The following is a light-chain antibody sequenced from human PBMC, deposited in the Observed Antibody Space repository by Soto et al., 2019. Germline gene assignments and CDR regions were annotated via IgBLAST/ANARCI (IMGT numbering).Light chain of an antibody. J-gene: IGLJ2*01. CDR3: QSYDSSLSSVV. CDR2: DTN. CDR1: TSNIGAGYE. Sequence: QAVVTQPPSVSGAPGQRVTISCTGGTSNIGAGYEVHWYQHLPGTAPKVLIYDTNNRPSGVPDRFSGSKSGTSASLAITGLQAEDETDYYCQSYDSSLSSVVFGGGTQLTVL. V-gene: IGLV1-40*01.